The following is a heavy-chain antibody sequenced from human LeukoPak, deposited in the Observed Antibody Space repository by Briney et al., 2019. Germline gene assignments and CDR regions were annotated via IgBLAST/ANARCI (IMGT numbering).Heavy chain of an antibody. D-gene: IGHD3-10*01. Sequence: GGSLRLSCAASDFSFTNYAMSWVRQAPGKGLEWVSAVSNRGGTTYYADSVKGRFTISRDNSKNTLYLQMNSLRAEDTAVYYCAKDRDPYDYGSGSYYNGVFDYWGQGTLVTVSS. CDR3: AKDRDPYDYGSGSYYNGVFDY. CDR2: VSNRGGTT. J-gene: IGHJ4*02. CDR1: DFSFTNYA. V-gene: IGHV3-23*01.